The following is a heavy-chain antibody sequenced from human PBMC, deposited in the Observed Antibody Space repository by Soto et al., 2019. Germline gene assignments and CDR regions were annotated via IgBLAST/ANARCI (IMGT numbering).Heavy chain of an antibody. J-gene: IGHJ4*01. Sequence: PETLSDTNSVSGTSVKTYYWSWIRQSAGQGLEWIGRVYSAGTVNYNPSLQSRVTMSLDTSKNQFSLKLSSVTAADTAVYYCARAHAESCVLPLLPGGLHFRGPGTLV. V-gene: IGHV4-4*07. D-gene: IGHD2-15*01. CDR3: ARAHAESCVLPLLPGGLHF. CDR1: GTSVKTYY. CDR2: VYSAGTV.